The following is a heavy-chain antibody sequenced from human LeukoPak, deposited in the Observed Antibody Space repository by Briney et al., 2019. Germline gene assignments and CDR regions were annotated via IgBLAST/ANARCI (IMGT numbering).Heavy chain of an antibody. CDR3: ARALITMVRGVNWFDP. Sequence: PGGSLRLSCAASGFTFSSYWMHWVRDAPGKGLVWVSRINSDGSSTSYADSVKGRLTISRDNAKNTLYLQMNSLRAEDTAVYYCARALITMVRGVNWFDPWGQGTLATVSS. D-gene: IGHD3-10*01. J-gene: IGHJ5*02. CDR1: GFTFSSYW. V-gene: IGHV3-74*01. CDR2: INSDGSST.